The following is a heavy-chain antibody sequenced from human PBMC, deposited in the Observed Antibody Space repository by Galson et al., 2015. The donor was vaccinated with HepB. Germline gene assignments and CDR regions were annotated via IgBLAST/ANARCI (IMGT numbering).Heavy chain of an antibody. V-gene: IGHV4-59*13. CDR1: GGSIGTFY. Sequence: SETLSLTCTVSGGSIGTFYWSWMRQSPEKSLEWIGYIYFSGSTDYNPSLKSRLTLSADTSRNQLSLKLSSVTAADTAVYYCARAGTLGSGWSTFDYWGQGALVAVSS. J-gene: IGHJ4*02. CDR2: IYFSGST. D-gene: IGHD6-19*01. CDR3: ARAGTLGSGWSTFDY.